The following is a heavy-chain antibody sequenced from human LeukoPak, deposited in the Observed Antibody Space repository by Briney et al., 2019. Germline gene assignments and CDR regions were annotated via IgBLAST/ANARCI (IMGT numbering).Heavy chain of an antibody. CDR1: GFTFSSYS. CDR3: ARDWVPVSPLDY. CDR2: ISSSSSSYI. D-gene: IGHD1-1*01. J-gene: IGHJ4*02. Sequence: PGGSLRLSCAASGFTFSSYSMNWVRQAPGKGLEWVSSISSSSSSYIYYADSVKGRFTISRDNAKNSLYLQMNSLRAEDTAVYYCARDWVPVSPLDYWGQGTLVTVSS. V-gene: IGHV3-21*01.